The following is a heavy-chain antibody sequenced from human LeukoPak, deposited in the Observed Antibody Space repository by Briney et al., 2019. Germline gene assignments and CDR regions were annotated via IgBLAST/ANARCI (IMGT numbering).Heavy chain of an antibody. Sequence: PSETLSLTCAVYGGSFSGYYWSWIRQPPGKGLEWIGEINHSGSTNYNPSLKSRVTISVDTSKNQFSLKLSSVTAADTAVYYCAREFTDYYDSSGYPRWGQGTLVTVSS. CDR3: AREFTDYYDSSGYPR. CDR1: GGSFSGYY. J-gene: IGHJ4*02. CDR2: INHSGST. D-gene: IGHD3-22*01. V-gene: IGHV4-34*01.